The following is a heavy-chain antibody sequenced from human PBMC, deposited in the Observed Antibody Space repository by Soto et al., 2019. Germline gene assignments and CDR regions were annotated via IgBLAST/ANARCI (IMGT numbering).Heavy chain of an antibody. Sequence: SSETLSLTCAVSGGSISSGGYSWSWIRQPPGKGLEWIGYIYHSGSTYYNPSLKSRVTISVDRSKNQFSLKLSSVTAADTAVYYCARAEHVSNWFGPWGQGTLVTVSS. CDR1: GGSISSGGYS. V-gene: IGHV4-30-2*01. J-gene: IGHJ5*02. CDR2: IYHSGST. CDR3: ARAEHVSNWFGP.